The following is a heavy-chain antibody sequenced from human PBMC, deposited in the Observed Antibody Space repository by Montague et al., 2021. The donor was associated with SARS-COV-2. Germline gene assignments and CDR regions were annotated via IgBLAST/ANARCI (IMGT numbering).Heavy chain of an antibody. CDR3: ARPLVRGVPKAFDI. V-gene: IGHV4-39*01. Sequence: SETLSLTCTVSGGFITRNYYWGWIRQPPGKGLEWVGNIYYSGTTFINPSRESRVTISVDASKNQFSLNLTSVTAADTAVYYCARPLVRGVPKAFDIWGQGALVIVSS. CDR1: GGFITRNYY. D-gene: IGHD3-10*01. J-gene: IGHJ3*02. CDR2: IYYSGTT.